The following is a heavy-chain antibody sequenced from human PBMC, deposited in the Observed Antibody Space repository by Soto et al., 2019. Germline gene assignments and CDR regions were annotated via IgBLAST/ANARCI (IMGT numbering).Heavy chain of an antibody. CDR2: IYYSGST. D-gene: IGHD1-1*01. J-gene: IGHJ5*02. CDR3: DRGNNWNANLFDP. CDR1: GGSISSYY. V-gene: IGHV4-59*01. Sequence: PSETLSLTCTVSGGSISSYYWSWIRQPPGKGLEWIGHIYYSGSTNYNPSLKSRVTISVDTSKNQFSLKLSSVTAADTAVYYCDRGNNWNANLFDPWGQGNLVTVSS.